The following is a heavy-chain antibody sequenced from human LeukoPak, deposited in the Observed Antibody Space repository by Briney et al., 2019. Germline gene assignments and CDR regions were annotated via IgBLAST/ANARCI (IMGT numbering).Heavy chain of an antibody. Sequence: PGGSLRLSCAASGFTFSSYSMNWVRQAPGKGLEWVSSISSSSSYIYYADSVKGRFTISRDNAKNSLYLQMNSLRAEDTAVYYCARVSAGDYGDYPEYFQHWGQGTLVTVSS. D-gene: IGHD4-17*01. J-gene: IGHJ1*01. CDR3: ARVSAGDYGDYPEYFQH. CDR2: ISSSSSYI. V-gene: IGHV3-21*01. CDR1: GFTFSSYS.